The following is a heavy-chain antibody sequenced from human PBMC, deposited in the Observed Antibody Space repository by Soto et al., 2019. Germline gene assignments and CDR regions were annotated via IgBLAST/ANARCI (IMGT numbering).Heavy chain of an antibody. J-gene: IGHJ4*02. CDR2: TNYSGST. CDR1: GGSFGAYY. V-gene: IGHV4-34*01. Sequence: QVQLQQWGAGLLQPSETLSLTCAVYGGSFGAYYWSWIRQPPGKGLEWIGDTNYSGSTTYNPSLQRRVTISVDTSKSHFSLMLTSGTAADTAVYYCAGGGMHSFDYWGQGILVTVSS. CDR3: AGGGMHSFDY. D-gene: IGHD1-26*01.